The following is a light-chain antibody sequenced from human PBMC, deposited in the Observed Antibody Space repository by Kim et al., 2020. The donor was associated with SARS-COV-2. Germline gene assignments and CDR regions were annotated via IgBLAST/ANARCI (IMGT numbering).Light chain of an antibody. CDR2: DHH. CDR1: TSNIGADYE. Sequence: RVTISCTGSTSNIGADYEIHWYQQFPGKAPKLLIYDHHDRPSGVPDRFSGAKSGTSASLAITGLRAEDEAYYYCQSYDKDLSGWVFGGGTQLTVL. V-gene: IGLV1-40*01. CDR3: QSYDKDLSGWV. J-gene: IGLJ3*02.